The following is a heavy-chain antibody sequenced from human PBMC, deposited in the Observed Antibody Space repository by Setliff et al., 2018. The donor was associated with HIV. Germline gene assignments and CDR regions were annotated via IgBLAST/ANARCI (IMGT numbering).Heavy chain of an antibody. CDR3: AKDWVKGRDIAQAVDAFDI. D-gene: IGHD6-13*01. CDR2: IYSGDSGGST. CDR1: GFSVSSPY. J-gene: IGHJ3*02. V-gene: IGHV3-53*05. Sequence: SLRLSCAASGFSVSSPYMSWVRQAPGKGLEWVSVIYSGDSGGSTYYADSVKGRFTISRDNSKNTLYLQMNSLRAEDTALYYCAKDWVKGRDIAQAVDAFDIWGQGTMVTVSS.